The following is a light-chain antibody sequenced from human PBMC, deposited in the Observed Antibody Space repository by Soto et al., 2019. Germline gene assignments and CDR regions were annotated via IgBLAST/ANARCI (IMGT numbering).Light chain of an antibody. Sequence: EIVMTQSPATLSVSPGERATLSCRGSQSVSSNLAWYQQKPGQAPRLLIYGASTRATGIPARFSGSGSGTEFTLTISSLQSEDFAVYYCHQYNNWPTFGPGTKVDIK. CDR3: HQYNNWPT. CDR2: GAS. J-gene: IGKJ3*01. V-gene: IGKV3-15*01. CDR1: QSVSSN.